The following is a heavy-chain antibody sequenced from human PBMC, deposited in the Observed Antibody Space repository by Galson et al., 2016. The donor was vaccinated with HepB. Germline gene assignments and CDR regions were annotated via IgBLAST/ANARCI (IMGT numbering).Heavy chain of an antibody. Sequence: SETLSLTCTVSGVSISSTSYYWGWIRQPPGKGLEWIGSIYYTGSTYYNPSLKSRVSISLDASKNQFSLKVNSVTAADTAVYYCARPYDGPTSGGAFDISGQGTMVIVSS. CDR1: GVSISSTSYY. J-gene: IGHJ3*02. CDR2: IYYTGST. D-gene: IGHD3-10*01. V-gene: IGHV4-39*01. CDR3: ARPYDGPTSGGAFDI.